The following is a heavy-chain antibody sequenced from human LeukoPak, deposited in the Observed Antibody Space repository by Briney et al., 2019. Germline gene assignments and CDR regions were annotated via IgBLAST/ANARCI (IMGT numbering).Heavy chain of an antibody. V-gene: IGHV4-59*01. CDR2: IYYSGST. CDR1: GGSISSYY. D-gene: IGHD5-24*01. CDR3: AREERWLQKRGPYDAFDI. J-gene: IGHJ3*02. Sequence: SETLSLTCTVSGGSISSYYWSWIRQPPGKGLEWIGYIYYSGSTNYNPSLKRRVTISVDTSKNQFSLKLSSVTAADTAVYYCAREERWLQKRGPYDAFDIWGQGTMVTVSS.